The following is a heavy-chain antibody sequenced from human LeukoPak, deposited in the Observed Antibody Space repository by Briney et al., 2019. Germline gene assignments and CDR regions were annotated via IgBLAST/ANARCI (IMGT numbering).Heavy chain of an antibody. CDR3: AREIYCSASSCTGGVFDI. D-gene: IGHD2-15*01. J-gene: IGHJ3*02. Sequence: PGGSLRLSCTASGFTFSDHAMSWVRQAPGKGLEWVSVIYSGGSTYYADSVKGRFTISRDNSKNTLYLQMNSLRVEDTAVYYCAREIYCSASSCTGGVFDIWGQGTMVTVSS. CDR1: GFTFSDHA. V-gene: IGHV3-53*01. CDR2: IYSGGST.